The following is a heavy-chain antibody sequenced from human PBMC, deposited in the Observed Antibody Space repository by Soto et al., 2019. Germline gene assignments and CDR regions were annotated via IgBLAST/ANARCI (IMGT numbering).Heavy chain of an antibody. CDR2: IIPILGIA. CDR3: ARVYGSGNYYFDY. D-gene: IGHD3-10*01. Sequence: QVQLVQSGAEVKKPGSSVKVSCKASGGTFSSYTISWVRQAPGQGLEWMGRIIPILGIANYAQKFQGRVTITADKSTSTAYMELSSLRSEDTAVYYCARVYGSGNYYFDYWGQGTLVTVSS. V-gene: IGHV1-69*02. J-gene: IGHJ4*02. CDR1: GGTFSSYT.